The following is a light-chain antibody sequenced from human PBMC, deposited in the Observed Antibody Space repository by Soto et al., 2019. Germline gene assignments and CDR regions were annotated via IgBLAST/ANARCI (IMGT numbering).Light chain of an antibody. V-gene: IGLV2-14*03. J-gene: IGLJ1*01. CDR2: GVT. CDR3: CSYTTTTAYV. Sequence: QSALAQPASVSGSPGQSITISCTGTSSDIGSYNYISWYQQYPGKGPKLIIYGVTNRPSGVSNRFSGSKSGYTASLTISGLQAEDEADYYCCSYTTTTAYVFGTGTKLTVL. CDR1: SSDIGSYNY.